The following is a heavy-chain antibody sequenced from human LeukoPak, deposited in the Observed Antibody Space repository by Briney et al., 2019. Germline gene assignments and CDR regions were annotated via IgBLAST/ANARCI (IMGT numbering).Heavy chain of an antibody. D-gene: IGHD6-19*01. J-gene: IGHJ4*02. CDR3: ARERSSGGYASGLDY. CDR2: INPNSGGT. CDR1: GYTFTGYY. Sequence: ASVKVSCKASGYTFTGYYMHWVRQAPGRGLEWMGWINPNSGGTNYAQKFQGRVTMTRDTSISTAYMELSRLRSDDTAVYYCARERSSGGYASGLDYWGQGTLVTVSS. V-gene: IGHV1-2*02.